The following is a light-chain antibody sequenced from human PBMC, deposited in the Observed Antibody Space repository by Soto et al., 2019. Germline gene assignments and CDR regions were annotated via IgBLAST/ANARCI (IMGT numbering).Light chain of an antibody. CDR3: HQYNNWPQT. J-gene: IGKJ1*01. V-gene: IGKV3-15*01. Sequence: EIVMTQSPATLSVSPGERATLSCRASQSVSSNLAWYQQEPGQAPTLVIYGASARATGIPARFSGSGSGTDFTLTISGLQSEDFAVYYCHQYNNWPQTFGQGTKVDIK. CDR1: QSVSSN. CDR2: GAS.